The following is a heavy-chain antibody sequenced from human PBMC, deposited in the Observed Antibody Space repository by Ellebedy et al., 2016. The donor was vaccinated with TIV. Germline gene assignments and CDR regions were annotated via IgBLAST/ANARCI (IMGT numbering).Heavy chain of an antibody. CDR2: IGSSGSTI. CDR3: ARESEGSDPPFDH. V-gene: IGHV3-11*01. Sequence: GESLKISXAASGFTFSDYYMSWIRQAPGKGLEWVSYIGSSGSTIYYADSVKGRFTISRDNAKNSLYLQLNSLRAEDTAVYYCARESEGSDPPFDHWGQGTLVTVSS. J-gene: IGHJ4*02. D-gene: IGHD3-10*01. CDR1: GFTFSDYY.